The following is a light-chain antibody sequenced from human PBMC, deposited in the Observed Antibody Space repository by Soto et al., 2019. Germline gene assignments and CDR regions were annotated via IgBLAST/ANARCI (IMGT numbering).Light chain of an antibody. CDR3: QQFAKSST. Sequence: SQMTQSLSTLSAAVGDRVTITCRASHNIERWMAWYQQKRGRAPSLLIFDATTLHSGVPSRFSGGGSGTEFTLTINGLQPDDFETYYCQQFAKSSTFGQGTKVDIK. CDR2: DAT. V-gene: IGKV1-5*01. J-gene: IGKJ1*01. CDR1: HNIERW.